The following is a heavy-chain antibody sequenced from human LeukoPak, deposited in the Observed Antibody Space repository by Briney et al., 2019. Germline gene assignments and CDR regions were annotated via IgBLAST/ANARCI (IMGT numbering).Heavy chain of an antibody. Sequence: GGSLRLSCAASGFTFSSHPMSWVRPAPGKGLEWVSAISGSGGSTYSAGSLKGRFTISRDNSKNTLYLQMNSLRAEDTAVYYCAKYRPLTTVTKVAFGYWGQGTLVTVSS. CDR2: ISGSGGST. J-gene: IGHJ4*02. CDR3: AKYRPLTTVTKVAFGY. CDR1: GFTFSSHP. D-gene: IGHD4-17*01. V-gene: IGHV3-23*01.